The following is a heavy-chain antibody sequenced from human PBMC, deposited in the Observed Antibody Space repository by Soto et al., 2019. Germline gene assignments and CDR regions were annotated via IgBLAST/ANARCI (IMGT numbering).Heavy chain of an antibody. CDR3: VRAPSKDPSF. J-gene: IGHJ4*02. CDR2: INSVGTST. CDR1: GFTFSSYW. Sequence: PGGSLRLSCAASGFTFSSYWMHWVRQAPGKGLVWVSRINSVGTSTSYADSVKGRFTISRDNAKNMVHLQMNSLRGDDTAVYFCVRAPSKDPSFWGQGTLVTVSS. V-gene: IGHV3-74*01.